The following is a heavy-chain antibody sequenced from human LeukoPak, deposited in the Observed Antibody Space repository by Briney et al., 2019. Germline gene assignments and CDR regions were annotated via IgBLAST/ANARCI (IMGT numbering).Heavy chain of an antibody. CDR1: GGSISSSSYY. D-gene: IGHD6-13*01. CDR2: IYHSGST. V-gene: IGHV4-39*07. J-gene: IGHJ5*02. CDR3: ATTAAAGTRLAWFDP. Sequence: PSETLSLTCTVSGGSISSSSYYWGWIRQPPGKGLEWIGSIYHSGSTNYNPSLKSRVTISLDKSKNQFSLKLSSVTAADTAVYYCATTAAAGTRLAWFDPWGQGTLVTVSS.